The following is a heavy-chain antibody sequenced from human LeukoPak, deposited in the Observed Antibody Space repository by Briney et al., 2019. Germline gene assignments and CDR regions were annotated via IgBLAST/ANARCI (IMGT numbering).Heavy chain of an antibody. Sequence: GGSLRLSCAASGFTFSNAWMSWVRQAPGKGQEWVGRIKSKTDGGTTDYAAPVRGRFTISRDDSKNTLYLQMNSLKTEDTAVYYCTTGLIAVAGKTFDYWGQGTLVTVSS. J-gene: IGHJ4*02. CDR2: IKSKTDGGTT. CDR1: GFTFSNAW. D-gene: IGHD6-19*01. V-gene: IGHV3-15*01. CDR3: TTGLIAVAGKTFDY.